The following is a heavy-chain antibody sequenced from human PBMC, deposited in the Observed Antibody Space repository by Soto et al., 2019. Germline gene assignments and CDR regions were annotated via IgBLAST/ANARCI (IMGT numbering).Heavy chain of an antibody. CDR1: GFTFSSYA. V-gene: IGHV3-23*01. J-gene: IGHJ4*02. Sequence: PGGSLRLSCAASGFTFSSYAMSWVHQAPGKGLEWVSAISGSGGSTYYADSVKGRFTTSRDNSKNTLYLQMNSLRAEDTAVYYCAKPIYYYDSSGYYDYWGQGTLVTVSS. CDR2: ISGSGGST. D-gene: IGHD3-22*01. CDR3: AKPIYYYDSSGYYDY.